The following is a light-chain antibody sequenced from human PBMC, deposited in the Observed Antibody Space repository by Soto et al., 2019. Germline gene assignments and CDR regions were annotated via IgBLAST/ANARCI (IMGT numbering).Light chain of an antibody. CDR3: QQYNNWPKT. V-gene: IGKV3-15*01. Sequence: ELVFTQSPATLSLSPGDRATLSCRSSQSVSWYLDLAWYQQKPGQAPRLLIYGASTRATGIPARFSGSGSGTEFTLTISSLQSEDFAVYYCQQYNNWPKTFGQGTKVDIK. CDR2: GAS. CDR1: QSVSWY. J-gene: IGKJ1*01.